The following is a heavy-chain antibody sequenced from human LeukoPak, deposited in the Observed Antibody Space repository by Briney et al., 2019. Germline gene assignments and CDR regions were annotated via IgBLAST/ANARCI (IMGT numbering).Heavy chain of an antibody. CDR1: GYTFTAYY. V-gene: IGHV1-2*02. D-gene: IGHD1-26*01. CDR2: ISPNSGGT. J-gene: IGHJ4*02. Sequence: ASVRVSCKASGYTFTAYYLHWVRQAPGQGLEWMGWISPNSGGTHYAQKFQGRVTMTRDTSISTAYMELSRLRSDDTAVFYCARDSSVSYLDYWGQGTLVTVSS. CDR3: ARDSSVSYLDY.